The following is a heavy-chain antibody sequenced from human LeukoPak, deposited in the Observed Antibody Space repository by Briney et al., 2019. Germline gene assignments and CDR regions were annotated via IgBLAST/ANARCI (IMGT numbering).Heavy chain of an antibody. CDR1: GYTFTGYY. CDR2: INPNSGGT. Sequence: ASVKVSCKASGYTFTGYYMHWVRQAPGQGLEWMGWINPNSGGTNYAQKFQGRVTMTRDTSTSTAYMELSSLRSDAPPPPPPPRTYDQASHRGDDYFDYWGQGTLVTVSS. J-gene: IGHJ4*02. V-gene: IGHV1-2*02. D-gene: IGHD5-12*01. CDR3: PRTYDQASHRGDDYFDY.